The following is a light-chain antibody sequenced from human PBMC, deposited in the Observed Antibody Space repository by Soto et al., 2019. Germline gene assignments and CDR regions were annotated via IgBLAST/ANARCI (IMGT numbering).Light chain of an antibody. V-gene: IGKV3-15*01. J-gene: IGKJ4*01. CDR3: QQYKNWPLT. CDR1: QSVSSN. Sequence: EIVMTQSPATLSVSPGERANLSCRASQSVSSNLAWYQKKSGQAPRLLIFGASTRATGIPARFGGSGSGTEFTLTISNLQSEDVAVYYCQQYKNWPLTFGGGTKVEIK. CDR2: GAS.